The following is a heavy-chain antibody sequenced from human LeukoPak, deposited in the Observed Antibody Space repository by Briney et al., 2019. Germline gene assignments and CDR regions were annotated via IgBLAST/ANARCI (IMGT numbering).Heavy chain of an antibody. CDR3: ARVKYSSGSTSSWFDP. Sequence: PSETLSLTCTVSGGSISNYHWSWFRQPPGTGLEWIGYIEYSGGTTYNSSLKSRVTISVDTSKNQFSLKLSSVTAADTAVYCCARVKYSSGSTSSWFDPWGRGTPVAVSS. CDR2: IEYSGGT. D-gene: IGHD3-10*01. V-gene: IGHV4-59*08. CDR1: GGSISNYH. J-gene: IGHJ5*02.